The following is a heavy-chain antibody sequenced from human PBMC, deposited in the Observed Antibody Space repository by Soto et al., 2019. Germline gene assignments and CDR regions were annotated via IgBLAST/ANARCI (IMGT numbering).Heavy chain of an antibody. CDR2: ISPYTGNT. J-gene: IGHJ6*02. Sequence: QVQLVQSGDEVKKPGASVKVSCKASGYIFVNYGIAWVRQAPGQGLEWMGWISPYTGNTHSATKVQGRLTMTTDTSTSTAYMDRGSLTSDDTAFYYCVMVDNYVTPTPQDVWGQGTTVTVSS. D-gene: IGHD3-16*01. CDR3: VMVDNYVTPTPQDV. V-gene: IGHV1-18*01. CDR1: GYIFVNYG.